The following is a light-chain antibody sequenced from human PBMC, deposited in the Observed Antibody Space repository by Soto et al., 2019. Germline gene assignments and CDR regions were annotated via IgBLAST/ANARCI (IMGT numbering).Light chain of an antibody. CDR1: QSVDNNY. CDR2: AAS. CDR3: QYYDQSSYT. Sequence: EIVLTQSPGTLSLSPGERATLSCRASQSVDNNYLAWYHQKPGQPPRLLIYAASSRASDIPDRFSGTGSGTGFTLTINMLEPGDFAVYYCQYYDQSSYTFGQGTKLEI. V-gene: IGKV3-20*01. J-gene: IGKJ2*01.